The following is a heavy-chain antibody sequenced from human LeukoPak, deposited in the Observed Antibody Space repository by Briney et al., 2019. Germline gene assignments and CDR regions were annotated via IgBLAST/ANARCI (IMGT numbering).Heavy chain of an antibody. CDR3: ASCYGDYALDY. CDR1: GFTFSSYE. Sequence: GGSLRLSCAASGFTFSSYEMNWVRQAPGKGLEWVSYISSSGSTIYYADSVKGRFTISRDNAKNSLYLQMNSLRAEDTAVYYCASCYGDYALDYWGQGTLVTVSS. D-gene: IGHD4-17*01. V-gene: IGHV3-48*03. CDR2: ISSSGSTI. J-gene: IGHJ4*02.